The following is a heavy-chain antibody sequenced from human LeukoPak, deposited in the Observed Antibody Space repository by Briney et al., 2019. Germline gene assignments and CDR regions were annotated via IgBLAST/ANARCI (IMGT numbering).Heavy chain of an antibody. CDR3: AKGKVRGALSYMDV. CDR2: IKQDGSEK. V-gene: IGHV3-7*01. Sequence: GGSLRLSCAASGFTFSSYWMSWVRQAPGKGLEWVANIKQDGSEKYYADSVKGRFTISRDNSKNTLYLQMNSLRAEDTAVYYCAKGKVRGALSYMDVWGKGTTVTVSS. CDR1: GFTFSSYW. D-gene: IGHD3-10*01. J-gene: IGHJ6*03.